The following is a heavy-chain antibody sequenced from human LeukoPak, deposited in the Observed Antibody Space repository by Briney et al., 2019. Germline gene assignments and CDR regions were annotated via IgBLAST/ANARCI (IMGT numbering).Heavy chain of an antibody. CDR3: ARWYSSGWAFDY. D-gene: IGHD6-19*01. V-gene: IGHV4-59*08. CDR2: IHSSGST. Sequence: SETLSLTCTVSGGTISSYYWNWIRQPPGKGLEWIGYIHSSGSTKYNPSLKRRVTISVDTSKNQFSLKLRSVTAADTAVYYCARWYSSGWAFDYWGQGTLVTVSS. CDR1: GGTISSYY. J-gene: IGHJ4*02.